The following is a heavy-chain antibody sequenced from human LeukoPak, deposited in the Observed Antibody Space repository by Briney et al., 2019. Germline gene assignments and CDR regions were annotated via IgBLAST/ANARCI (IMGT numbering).Heavy chain of an antibody. Sequence: PSETLSLTCTVSGGSISSSSYYWGWIRQPPGRGLEWIGSIYYSGSTYYNPSLKSRVTISVDTSKNQFSLKLTSVTAVDTAMYYCARDLSGSYWTDWGQGTLVTVSS. CDR1: GGSISSSSYY. J-gene: IGHJ4*01. V-gene: IGHV4-39*07. CDR3: ARDLSGSYWTD. CDR2: IYYSGST. D-gene: IGHD3-10*01.